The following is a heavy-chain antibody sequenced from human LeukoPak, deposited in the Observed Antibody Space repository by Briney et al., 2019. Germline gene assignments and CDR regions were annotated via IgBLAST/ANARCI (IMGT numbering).Heavy chain of an antibody. Sequence: GASVKVSCKASGYSFISYGISWVRQAPGQGPEWMGWISAFNGKTKYAQKVQARISMTTDTTTSTAYMEMRGLRSDDTAVYYCAREEGENGAFDIWGQGTMVIVSA. CDR1: GYSFISYG. D-gene: IGHD3-10*01. V-gene: IGHV1-18*01. J-gene: IGHJ3*02. CDR3: AREEGENGAFDI. CDR2: ISAFNGKT.